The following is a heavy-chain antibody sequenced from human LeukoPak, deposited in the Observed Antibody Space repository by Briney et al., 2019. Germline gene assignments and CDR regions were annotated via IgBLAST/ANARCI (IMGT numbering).Heavy chain of an antibody. J-gene: IGHJ4*02. D-gene: IGHD5-24*01. Sequence: SGGSLRLSCAASGFTFDDYAMHWVRQTPGKGLEWVSGISWNSGNIGYADSVKGRFTISRDNAKNSLYLQMNGLRAEDTAVYYCAKSGYNRFDYWGQGTLVTVSS. CDR3: AKSGYNRFDY. CDR1: GFTFDDYA. V-gene: IGHV3-9*01. CDR2: ISWNSGNI.